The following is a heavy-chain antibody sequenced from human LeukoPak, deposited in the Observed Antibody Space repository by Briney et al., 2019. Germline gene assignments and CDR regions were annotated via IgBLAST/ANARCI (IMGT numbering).Heavy chain of an antibody. Sequence: SETLSLTCAVSGGSISSGGYSWSWIRQPPGKGLEWIGYIYHSGSTYYNPSLKSRVTISVDTSKNQFSLKLSSVTAADTAVYYCARGAGGYGRSFDYWGQGTLVTVSS. CDR1: GGSISSGGYS. CDR3: ARGAGGYGRSFDY. D-gene: IGHD4-17*01. CDR2: IYHSGST. J-gene: IGHJ4*02. V-gene: IGHV4-30-2*05.